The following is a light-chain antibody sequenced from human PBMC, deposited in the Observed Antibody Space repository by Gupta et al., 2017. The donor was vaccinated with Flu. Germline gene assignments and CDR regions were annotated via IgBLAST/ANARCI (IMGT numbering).Light chain of an antibody. J-gene: IGKJ3*01. V-gene: IGKV1-39*01. CDR3: QQSYSTQFT. CDR1: QSISSY. CDR2: AAS. Sequence: SSLSASVGDRVTITCRASQSISSYLNWYQQKPGKAPKLLTYAASSLQSGVPSRFSGSGSGTDFTLTISSLQPEDFATYYCQQSYSTQFTFGPGTKVDIK.